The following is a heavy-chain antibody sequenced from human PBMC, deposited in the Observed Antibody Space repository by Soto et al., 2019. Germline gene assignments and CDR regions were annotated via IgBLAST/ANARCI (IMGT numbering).Heavy chain of an antibody. CDR2: INPSGGST. CDR1: GYTFTSYY. D-gene: IGHD1-26*01. CDR3: AKGFGNYWAFDY. J-gene: IGHJ4*02. Sequence: ASVKVSCKASGYTFTSYYMHWVRQAPGQGLEWMGIINPSGGSTSYAQKFQGRVTMTRDTSTSTVYMELNSLRAEDTAVYYCAKGFGNYWAFDYWGQGTLVTVPQ. V-gene: IGHV1-46*01.